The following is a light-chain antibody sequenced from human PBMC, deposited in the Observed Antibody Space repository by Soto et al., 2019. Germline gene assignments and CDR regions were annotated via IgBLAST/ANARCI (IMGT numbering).Light chain of an antibody. V-gene: IGLV1-44*01. CDR2: TNS. CDR1: SSNIGSSS. J-gene: IGLJ1*01. CDR3: AAWDYSLSAYV. Sequence: QSVLTQPPSASGTPGQRVTISCSGSSSNIGSSSVNWYQHLPGTAPQLLIYTNSRRPSGVPDRFSGSKSGTSASLAISGPQSEDEADYYCAAWDYSLSAYVFGTGTKLTVL.